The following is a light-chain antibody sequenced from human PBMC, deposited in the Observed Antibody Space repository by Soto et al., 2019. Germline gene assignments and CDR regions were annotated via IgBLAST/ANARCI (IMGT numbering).Light chain of an antibody. V-gene: IGKV1-5*03. CDR2: KAS. Sequence: DIQMSQSPSSVSAYDGDRVTITCRASQCISSWLAWYQQKPGKAPKLLIYKASTLKSGVPSRFSGSGSGTECTLNISSLPPDDFATYYCQQYNSYSEAFGQGTKV. CDR3: QQYNSYSEA. J-gene: IGKJ1*01. CDR1: QCISSW.